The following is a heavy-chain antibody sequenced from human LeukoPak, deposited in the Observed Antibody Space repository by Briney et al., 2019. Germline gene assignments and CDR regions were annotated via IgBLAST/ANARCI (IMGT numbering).Heavy chain of an antibody. CDR1: GYTFTSYG. CDR2: ISAYNGNT. J-gene: IGHJ4*02. CDR3: GRNRETGYFDY. V-gene: IGHV1-18*01. Sequence: APVKVSCKASGYTFTSYGISWVRQAPGQGLEWMGWISAYNGNTNYAQKLQGRVTMTTDTSTSTAYMELRSLRSDDTAVYYCGRNRETGYFDYWGQGTLVTVSS. D-gene: IGHD1-14*01.